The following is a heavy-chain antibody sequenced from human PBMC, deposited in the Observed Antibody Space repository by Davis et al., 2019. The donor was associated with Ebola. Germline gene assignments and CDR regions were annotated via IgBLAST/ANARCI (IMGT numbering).Heavy chain of an antibody. CDR1: GFTFSSYS. CDR3: ASIAAAGINWFDP. V-gene: IGHV3-48*02. Sequence: GESLKISCAASGFTFSSYSMNWVRQAPGKGLEWVSYISSSSSTIYYADSVKGRFTITRDNAKNSLYLQMNSLRDEDTAVYYCASIAAAGINWFDPWGQGTLVTVSS. J-gene: IGHJ5*02. D-gene: IGHD6-13*01. CDR2: ISSSSSTI.